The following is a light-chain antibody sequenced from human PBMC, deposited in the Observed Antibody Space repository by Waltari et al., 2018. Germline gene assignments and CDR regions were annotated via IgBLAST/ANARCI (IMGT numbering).Light chain of an antibody. CDR2: AVT. Sequence: QSALTQPPSASGSPGQSVTISCTGTSGDIGTYYHVSWYQQHPGKAPKFIVYAVTKRPSGVPDRFSGSKSGDTAFLTVSGLQAEDEADYYCSSYAGNYIYVFGTGTEVTVL. CDR3: SSYAGNYIYV. J-gene: IGLJ1*01. V-gene: IGLV2-8*01. CDR1: SGDIGTYYH.